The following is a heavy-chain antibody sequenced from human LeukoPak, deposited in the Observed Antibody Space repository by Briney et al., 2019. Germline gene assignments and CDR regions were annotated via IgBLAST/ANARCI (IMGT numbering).Heavy chain of an antibody. V-gene: IGHV3-30*04. J-gene: IGHJ5*02. CDR3: ARAARADCTSPTCHSWLAP. CDR1: GFTFSSYT. Sequence: PGGSLRLSCAASGFTFSSYTMHWVRQAPGKGLEWVAVILYDGSNKYYADSVKGRFTISRDNSKNTLYLQMNSLGAEDTAVYYCARAARADCTSPTCHSWLAPWGQGTQVTVSS. CDR2: ILYDGSNK. D-gene: IGHD2/OR15-2a*01.